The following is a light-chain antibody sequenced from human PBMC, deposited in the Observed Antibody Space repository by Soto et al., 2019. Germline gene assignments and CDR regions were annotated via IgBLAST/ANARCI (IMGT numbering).Light chain of an antibody. CDR3: QQYDNLPRT. CDR1: QDITNS. CDR2: DAS. J-gene: IGKJ2*02. V-gene: IGKV1-33*01. Sequence: DIQMTQSPSSLSASVGDRVTITCQASQDITNSLNWYQQKSGRAPKLLIYDASNLEAGVPSRFSGSGSGTYFTFTISSLQAEDIATYFCQQYDNLPRTFGQGTKLEIK.